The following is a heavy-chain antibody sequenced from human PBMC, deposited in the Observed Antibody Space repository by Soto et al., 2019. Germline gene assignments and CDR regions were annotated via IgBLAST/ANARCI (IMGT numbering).Heavy chain of an antibody. V-gene: IGHV1-3*05. CDR3: ARGDWWLFGY. CDR2: INAGNGNT. Sequence: QVQLVQSGAEEKKPGASVKVSCKASGYTFTSYAIHWVRQAPGQRLEWMGWINAGNGNTKYSQKFQGRVTITTDTSASTAYMELSSLKSEDTAVYYCARGDWWLFGYWGQGNLVTVSS. J-gene: IGHJ4*02. D-gene: IGHD2-8*02. CDR1: GYTFTSYA.